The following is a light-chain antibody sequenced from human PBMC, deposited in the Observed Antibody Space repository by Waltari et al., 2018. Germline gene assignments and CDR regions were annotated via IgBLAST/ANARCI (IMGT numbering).Light chain of an antibody. J-gene: IGKJ4*01. CDR2: WAS. Sequence: DIVMTQSPDSLAVSLGERATINCKSSQTIFYGSNNKNYLAWYQQNPRRPPSLPLYWASTRESGVPDRFSGSGSGTDFTLTISSLQAEDVAVYYCQQYYDTPLSFGGGTKVEIK. CDR1: QTIFYGSNNKNY. V-gene: IGKV4-1*01. CDR3: QQYYDTPLS.